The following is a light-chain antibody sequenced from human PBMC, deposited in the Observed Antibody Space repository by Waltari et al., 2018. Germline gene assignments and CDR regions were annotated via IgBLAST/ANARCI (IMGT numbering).Light chain of an antibody. CDR2: YDS. V-gene: IGLV3-21*04. CDR3: QVWDRSSWV. J-gene: IGLJ3*02. Sequence: SYVLTQPPSVSVAPGKTARITCGGNNIGSKSVHWYQQKPGPAPVLVIYYDSDRPSGIPERFSGSNSGDTATLTISRVDAGDDADYYCQVWDRSSWVFGGGTKLTVL. CDR1: NIGSKS.